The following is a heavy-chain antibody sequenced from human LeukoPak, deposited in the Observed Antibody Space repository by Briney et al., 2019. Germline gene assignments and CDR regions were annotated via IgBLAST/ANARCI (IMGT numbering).Heavy chain of an antibody. Sequence: SVKVSCKASGGTFSSYAISWVRQAPGQGLEWMGGIIPIFGTANYAQKFQGRVTITADKSTSTAYMELSSLRSEDTAVYYCARVGYCSSTSCYVTGGGAFDIWGQGTMVTVSS. CDR1: GGTFSSYA. V-gene: IGHV1-69*06. J-gene: IGHJ3*02. D-gene: IGHD2-2*01. CDR2: IIPIFGTA. CDR3: ARVGYCSSTSCYVTGGGAFDI.